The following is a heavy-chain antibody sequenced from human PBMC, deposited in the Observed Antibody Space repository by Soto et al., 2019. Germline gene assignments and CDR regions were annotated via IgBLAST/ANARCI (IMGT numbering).Heavy chain of an antibody. V-gene: IGHV1-3*01. CDR2: INAANGDT. CDR1: GYTFTSYG. CDR3: VRRHVSATGIDWFDP. Sequence: ASVKVSCKASGYTFTSYGIHWVRQAPGQMLEGMGWINAANGDTKYSPKFQGRVTITRDTSASTAYMELSSLRSEDTAVYYCVRRHVSATGIDWFDPWGQGTMVTVSS. D-gene: IGHD6-13*01. J-gene: IGHJ5*02.